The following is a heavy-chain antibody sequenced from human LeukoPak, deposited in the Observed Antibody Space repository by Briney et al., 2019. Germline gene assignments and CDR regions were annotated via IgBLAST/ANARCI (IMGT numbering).Heavy chain of an antibody. CDR3: AKVGDRRVFDI. CDR1: GGSFSGYY. J-gene: IGHJ3*02. Sequence: PSETLSLTCAVYGGSFSGYYWSWIRQPPGKGLEWIGYIYYSGSTNYNPSLKSRVTISVDTSKNQFSLKLSSVTAADTAVYYCAKVGDRRVFDIWGQGTMVTVSS. V-gene: IGHV4-59*01. CDR2: IYYSGST. D-gene: IGHD3-16*01.